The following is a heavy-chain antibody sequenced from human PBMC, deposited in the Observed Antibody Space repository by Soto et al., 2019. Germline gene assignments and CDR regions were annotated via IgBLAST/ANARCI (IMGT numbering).Heavy chain of an antibody. CDR1: GGSISSGDYY. D-gene: IGHD3-10*01. J-gene: IGHJ6*02. Sequence: SETLSLTCTVSGGSISSGDYYWSWIRQPPGKGLEWIGYISYSGSAYYNPSLKSRFTISIDTSKKQLSLNLRSVTAADTAVYYCARDGWQMVRGVSISGGMDVWGQGTTVTVSS. CDR2: ISYSGSA. V-gene: IGHV4-30-4*01. CDR3: ARDGWQMVRGVSISGGMDV.